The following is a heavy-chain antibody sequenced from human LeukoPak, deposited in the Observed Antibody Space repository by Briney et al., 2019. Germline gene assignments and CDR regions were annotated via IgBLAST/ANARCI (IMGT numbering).Heavy chain of an antibody. CDR3: ARDPGVTNWFDP. CDR2: VSPNSGGT. D-gene: IGHD2-21*02. V-gene: IGHV1-2*02. J-gene: IGHJ5*02. CDR1: GYTFTGYN. Sequence: GASVKVSCKASGYTFTGYNIHWVRQAPGQGLEWMGWVSPNSGGTKYAQKFQGRVTMTRDTSISTAYMELTSLRSDDTAVYYCARDPGVTNWFDPWGQGTLVTVSS.